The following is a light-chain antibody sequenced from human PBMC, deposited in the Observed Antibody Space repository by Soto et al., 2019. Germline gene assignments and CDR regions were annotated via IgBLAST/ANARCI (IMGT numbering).Light chain of an antibody. CDR3: CSYAGSFTWV. CDR1: SSDLGGYNY. J-gene: IGLJ3*02. V-gene: IGLV2-11*01. CDR2: DVT. Sequence: QSVLTQPRSVSGSPGQSVTISCYGTSSDLGGYNYVSWYQHHPGKAPKLMIYDVTLRPSGVPDRFSGSKSGNTASLTISGLQAEDEADYYCCSYAGSFTWVFGGGTKVTVL.